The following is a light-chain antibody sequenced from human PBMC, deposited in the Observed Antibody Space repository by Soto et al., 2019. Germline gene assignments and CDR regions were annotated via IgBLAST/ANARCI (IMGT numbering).Light chain of an antibody. J-gene: IGKJ3*01. CDR1: QSVGSN. V-gene: IGKV3-15*01. CDR2: SSS. Sequence: EIVMTQSPVTLSVSPGERATLSCRASQSVGSNLAWYQQKPGQAPRLLVYSSSTRATDVPARFTGSGSGTDFTLTISCLQSEDFATYYCQQYYSYPFTFGPGTKVDIK. CDR3: QQYYSYPFT.